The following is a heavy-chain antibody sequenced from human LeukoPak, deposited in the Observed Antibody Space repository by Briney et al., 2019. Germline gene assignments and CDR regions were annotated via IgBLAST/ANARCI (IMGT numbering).Heavy chain of an antibody. D-gene: IGHD5-24*01. V-gene: IGHV4-34*01. CDR2: INHSGNT. CDR1: GGSFSGYY. Sequence: SETLSLTCAVYGGSFSGYYWSWIRQPPGKGLEWIGEINHSGNTNSNPSLKSRVTMSVDTSKNQFSLKLTSVTAADTAVYYCARHPSGRMWLQQGGWFDPWGQGTLVTVSS. CDR3: ARHPSGRMWLQQGGWFDP. J-gene: IGHJ5*02.